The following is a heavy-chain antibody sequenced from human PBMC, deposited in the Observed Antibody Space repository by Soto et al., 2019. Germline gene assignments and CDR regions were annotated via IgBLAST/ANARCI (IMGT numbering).Heavy chain of an antibody. CDR2: IYYSGST. Sequence: PSETLSLTCTVSGGSISSSSYYWGWIRQPPGKGLEWIGSIYYSGSTYYNPSLKSRVTISVDTSKNQFSLKLSSVTAADTAVYYCASSLYYDFWSGYRRLDYFDYWGQGTLVTVSS. V-gene: IGHV4-39*01. CDR1: GGSISSSSYY. D-gene: IGHD3-3*01. J-gene: IGHJ4*02. CDR3: ASSLYYDFWSGYRRLDYFDY.